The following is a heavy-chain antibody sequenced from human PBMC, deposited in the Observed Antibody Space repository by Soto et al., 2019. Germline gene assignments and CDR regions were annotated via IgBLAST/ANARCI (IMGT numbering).Heavy chain of an antibody. CDR1: GYTFTSYA. CDR3: AREMLYARNWFEP. V-gene: IGHV1-3*01. J-gene: IGHJ5*02. D-gene: IGHD2-8*01. CDR2: INAGNGNT. Sequence: QVQLVQSGAEVKKPGASVKVSCKASGYTFTSYAMHWVRQAPGQRLEWMGWINAGNGNTKYSQKFQGRVTITRDTSASTAYMELSSLRSEDTAVYYCAREMLYARNWFEPWGQGTLVTVSS.